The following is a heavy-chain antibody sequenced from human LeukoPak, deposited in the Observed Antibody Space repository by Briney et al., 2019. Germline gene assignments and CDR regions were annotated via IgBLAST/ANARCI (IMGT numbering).Heavy chain of an antibody. CDR3: TSNFHGDYHY. CDR2: ISSDGSTT. V-gene: IGHV3-74*01. Sequence: GVSLRLSCAASGFTFSSYWMSWVRQAPGKGLVWVSRISSDGSTTSYADSVKGRFTIARDNAKNTLYLQMNSLRAEDTAVYYCTSNFHGDYHYWGQGTLVTVSS. J-gene: IGHJ4*02. CDR1: GFTFSSYW. D-gene: IGHD4-17*01.